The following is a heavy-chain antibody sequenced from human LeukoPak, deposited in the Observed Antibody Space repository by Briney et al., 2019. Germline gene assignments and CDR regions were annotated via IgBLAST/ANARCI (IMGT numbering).Heavy chain of an antibody. J-gene: IGHJ4*02. V-gene: IGHV3-53*01. Sequence: GGSLRLSCAASGFIVSTNYMSWVRQAPGKGLEWVSIIYSGGTTYYADSVKGRFTISRDTSENTLYLQMSSLRAEDTAVYYCAGGVAIPRRLFDYWGQGTLVTVSS. D-gene: IGHD3-3*01. CDR2: IYSGGTT. CDR1: GFIVSTNY. CDR3: AGGVAIPRRLFDY.